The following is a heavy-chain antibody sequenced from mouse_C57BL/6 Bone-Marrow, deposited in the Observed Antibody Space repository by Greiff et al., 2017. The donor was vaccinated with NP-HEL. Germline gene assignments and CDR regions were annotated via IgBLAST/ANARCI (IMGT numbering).Heavy chain of an antibody. CDR3: ATPHYYAPQAWFAH. D-gene: IGHD1-2*01. V-gene: IGHV1-64*01. Sequence: QVQLQQPGAELVKPGASVKLSCKASGYTFTSYWMHWVKQRPGQGLEWIGMIHPNSGSTNYNEKFKSKATLTVDKSSSTAYMQLSSLTSEDSAVYYCATPHYYAPQAWFAHGRQGSLVTLSA. J-gene: IGHJ3*01. CDR1: GYTFTSYW. CDR2: IHPNSGST.